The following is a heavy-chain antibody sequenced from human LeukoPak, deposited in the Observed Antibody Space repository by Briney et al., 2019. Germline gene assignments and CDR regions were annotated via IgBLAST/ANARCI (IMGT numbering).Heavy chain of an antibody. CDR3: ARDPPLAVDY. V-gene: IGHV3-21*01. CDR1: GFTFSSYS. CDR2: ISSSSSYI. J-gene: IGHJ4*02. Sequence: PGGSLRLSCAASGFTFSSYSMNWVRQAPGKGLEWVSSISSSSSYIYYADSVKGRFTISRDNVKNSLYLQMNSLRAEDTAVYYCARDPPLAVDYWGQGTLVTVSS.